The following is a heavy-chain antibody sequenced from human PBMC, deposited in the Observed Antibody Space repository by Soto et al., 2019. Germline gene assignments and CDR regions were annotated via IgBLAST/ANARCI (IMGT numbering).Heavy chain of an antibody. Sequence: RRLSCAASGFTFSDYYMSWIRQAPGKGLEWVSYISSSSSYTNYADSVKGRFTISRDNAKSSLYLQMNSLRAEDTAVYYCARDQHIEYSSSRTRYGMDVWGQGTTVTVSS. CDR3: ARDQHIEYSSSRTRYGMDV. J-gene: IGHJ6*02. CDR1: GFTFSDYY. CDR2: ISSSSSYT. V-gene: IGHV3-11*06. D-gene: IGHD6-6*01.